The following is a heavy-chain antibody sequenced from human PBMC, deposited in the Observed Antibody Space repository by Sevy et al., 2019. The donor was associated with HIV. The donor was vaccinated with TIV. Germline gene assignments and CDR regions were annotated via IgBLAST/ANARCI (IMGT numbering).Heavy chain of an antibody. D-gene: IGHD3-22*01. CDR3: TRVDSSGHSDY. V-gene: IGHV4-59*02. Sequence: SETLSLTCTVSGGSVSGYFWSWIRQPPGRGLEWIGNIHHSGTTKYNPSLKSRLTVSVDTSKNQFSLILTSATAADTAVYYCTRVDSSGHSDYWGQRTPVTVSS. CDR1: GGSVSGYF. CDR2: IHHSGTT. J-gene: IGHJ4*02.